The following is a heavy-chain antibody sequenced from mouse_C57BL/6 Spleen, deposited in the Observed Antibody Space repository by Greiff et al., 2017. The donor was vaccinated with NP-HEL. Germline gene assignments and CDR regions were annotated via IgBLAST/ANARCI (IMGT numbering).Heavy chain of an antibody. J-gene: IGHJ4*01. D-gene: IGHD2-3*01. V-gene: IGHV5-17*01. CDR2: ISSGSSTI. CDR3: AREGSMIYDGYYGAMDY. CDR1: GFTFSDYG. Sequence: EVQVVESGGGLVKPGGSLKLSCAASGFTFSDYGMHWVRQAPEKGLEWVAYISSGSSTIYYADTVKGRFTISRDNAKNTLFLQMTSLRSEDTAMYYCAREGSMIYDGYYGAMDYWGQGTSVTVSS.